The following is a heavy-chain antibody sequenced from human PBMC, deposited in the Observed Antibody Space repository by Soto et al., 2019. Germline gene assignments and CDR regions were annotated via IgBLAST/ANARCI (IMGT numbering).Heavy chain of an antibody. Sequence: SVKVSCKASGGTFSSYAISWVRQAPGQGLEWMGGIIPIFGTANYAQKFQGRVTITADESTSTAYMELSSLRSEDTAVHYCARDHCSGGSCYYYGMDVWGQGTTVTVSS. J-gene: IGHJ6*02. CDR2: IIPIFGTA. CDR1: GGTFSSYA. D-gene: IGHD2-15*01. V-gene: IGHV1-69*13. CDR3: ARDHCSGGSCYYYGMDV.